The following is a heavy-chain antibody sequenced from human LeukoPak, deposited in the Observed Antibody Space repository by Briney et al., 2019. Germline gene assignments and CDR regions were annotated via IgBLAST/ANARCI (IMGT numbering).Heavy chain of an antibody. CDR3: ARLNVDTAMATDY. CDR1: GGSISSSNW. CDR2: IYHSGST. V-gene: IGHV4-4*02. J-gene: IGHJ4*02. Sequence: SGTLSLTCAVSGGSISSSNWWSWVRQPPGKGLEWIGEIYHSGSTNYNPSLKSRVTVSVDKSKNQFSLKLSSVTAADTAVYYCARLNVDTAMATDYWGQGTLVTVSS. D-gene: IGHD5-18*01.